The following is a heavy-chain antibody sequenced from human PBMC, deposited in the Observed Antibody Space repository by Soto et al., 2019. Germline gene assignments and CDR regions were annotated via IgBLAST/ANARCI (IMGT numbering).Heavy chain of an antibody. CDR1: GYTFTSYG. V-gene: IGHV1-18*04. D-gene: IGHD3-22*01. J-gene: IGHJ3*02. Sequence: GSSVKVSCKASGYTFTSYGISWVRQAPGQGLEWMGWISAYNGNTNYAQKLQGRVTMATDTSTSTAYMELRSLRSDDTAVYYCARDSDYYDSSGYYAEEAFDIWGQGTMVTV. CDR2: ISAYNGNT. CDR3: ARDSDYYDSSGYYAEEAFDI.